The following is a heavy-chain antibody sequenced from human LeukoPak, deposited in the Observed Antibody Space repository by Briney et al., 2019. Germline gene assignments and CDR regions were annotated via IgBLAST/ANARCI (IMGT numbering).Heavy chain of an antibody. V-gene: IGHV3-23*01. Sequence: GGSLRLSCAASGFTFSSYAMSWVRQAPGKGLEWVSAISGSGGSTYYADSVKGRFTISRDNSKNTLYLQMNSLRAEDTAVYYCSSSGYYYVGWFDPGGQGTLVTVYS. J-gene: IGHJ5*02. CDR3: SSSGYYYVGWFDP. CDR2: ISGSGGST. CDR1: GFTFSSYA. D-gene: IGHD3-22*01.